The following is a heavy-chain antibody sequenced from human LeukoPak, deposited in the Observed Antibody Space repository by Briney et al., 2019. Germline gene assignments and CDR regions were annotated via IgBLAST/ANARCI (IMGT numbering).Heavy chain of an antibody. D-gene: IGHD2/OR15-2a*01. CDR3: VGEEYTTLSMDG. CDR1: GASISREGYY. J-gene: IGHJ6*01. Sequence: SRTLSLTCPVSGASISREGYYWSWIRQHPGKGLEWIGYIFNSDLYYNPSLKRLIIISIDPSKNQFSLKMTSVTAADTAVYYCVGEEYTTLSMDGWGKGTTVTVSS. CDR2: IFNSDL. V-gene: IGHV4-31*01.